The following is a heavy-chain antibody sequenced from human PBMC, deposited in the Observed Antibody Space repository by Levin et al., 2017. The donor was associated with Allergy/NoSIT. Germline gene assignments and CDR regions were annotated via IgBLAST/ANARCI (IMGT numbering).Heavy chain of an antibody. CDR3: ARESTTPDYYYYGMDV. Sequence: GGSLRLSCAASGFTVSSNYMSWVRQAPGKGLEWVSVIYSGGSTYYADSVKGRFTISRDNSKNTLYLQMNSLRAEDTAVYYCARESTTPDYYYYGMDVWGQGTTVTVSS. CDR1: GFTVSSNY. CDR2: IYSGGST. D-gene: IGHD4-11*01. V-gene: IGHV3-53*01. J-gene: IGHJ6*02.